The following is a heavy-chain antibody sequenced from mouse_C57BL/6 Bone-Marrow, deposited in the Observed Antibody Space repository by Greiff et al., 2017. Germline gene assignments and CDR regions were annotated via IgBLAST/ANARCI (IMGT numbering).Heavy chain of an antibody. Sequence: QVQLKQPGAELVRPGSSVKLSCKASGYTFTSYWMHWVKQRPIQGLEWIGNIDPSDSETHYNQKFKDKATLTVDKSSSTAYMQLSSLTSEDSAVYDCARSGGNYGYFDYWGQGTTLTVSS. J-gene: IGHJ2*01. CDR1: GYTFTSYW. CDR3: ARSGGNYGYFDY. D-gene: IGHD2-1*01. CDR2: IDPSDSET. V-gene: IGHV1-52*01.